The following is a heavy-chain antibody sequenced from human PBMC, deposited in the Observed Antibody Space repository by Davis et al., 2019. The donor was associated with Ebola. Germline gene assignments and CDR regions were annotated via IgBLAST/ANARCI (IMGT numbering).Heavy chain of an antibody. V-gene: IGHV4-59*08. CDR1: GGSMTGYY. J-gene: IGHJ6*02. CDR2: IYYSGST. CDR3: ARHITTWGYYYYGMDV. Sequence: GSLRLSCTVSGGSMTGYYWSWIRQPPGKGLEWIGYIYYSGSTNYNPSLKSRVTISVDTSKNQFSLKLSSVTAADTAVYYCARHITTWGYYYYGMDVWGQGTTVTVSS. D-gene: IGHD3-3*01.